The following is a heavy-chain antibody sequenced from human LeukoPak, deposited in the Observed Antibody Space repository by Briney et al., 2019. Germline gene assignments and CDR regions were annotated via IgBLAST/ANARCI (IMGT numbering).Heavy chain of an antibody. V-gene: IGHV3-23*01. CDR3: ATVKAEYSSSWVGPYYYMDV. J-gene: IGHJ6*03. D-gene: IGHD6-13*01. Sequence: GESLKISCKGSGFTFSSYGMSWVRQAPGKGLEWVSAISGSGGSTYYADSVKGRFTISRDNAKNSLYLQMNSLRAEDTAVYYCATVKAEYSSSWVGPYYYMDVWGKGTTVTISS. CDR1: GFTFSSYG. CDR2: ISGSGGST.